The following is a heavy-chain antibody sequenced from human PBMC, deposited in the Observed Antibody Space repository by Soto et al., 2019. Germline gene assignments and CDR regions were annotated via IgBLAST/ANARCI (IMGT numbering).Heavy chain of an antibody. J-gene: IGHJ4*02. CDR1: GGSISSGGYY. V-gene: IGHV4-31*01. D-gene: IGHD5-12*01. Sequence: QVQLQESGPGLVKPSQTLSLTCTVSGGSISSGGYYWSWIRQHPGKGLEWIGYIYYSGSTYYNPSLKSQVTISGDTSKHQFSLKMSSVTAADTAVYYCARAYSGYASGPDYFDYWGQGTLVTVSS. CDR2: IYYSGST. CDR3: ARAYSGYASGPDYFDY.